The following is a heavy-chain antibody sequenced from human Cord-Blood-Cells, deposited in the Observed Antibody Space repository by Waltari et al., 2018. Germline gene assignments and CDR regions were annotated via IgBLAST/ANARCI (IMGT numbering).Heavy chain of an antibody. CDR1: GGSFSGYY. J-gene: IGHJ4*02. CDR2: INHSGRN. D-gene: IGHD3-16*02. CDR3: ARVPDYDYVWGSYRYFDY. Sequence: QVQLQQWGAGLLQPSETLSLTCAVYGGSFSGYYWIWLRQPQGQRLEWIGEINHSGRNNYNPSLKSRVTISVDTSKNQFSLKLSSVTAADTAVYYCARVPDYDYVWGSYRYFDYWGQGTLVTVSS. V-gene: IGHV4-34*01.